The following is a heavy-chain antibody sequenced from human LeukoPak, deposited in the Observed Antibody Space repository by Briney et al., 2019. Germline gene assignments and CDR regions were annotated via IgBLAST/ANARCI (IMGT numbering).Heavy chain of an antibody. CDR1: GGTFSSYA. CDR2: IIPIFGTA. D-gene: IGHD6-13*01. J-gene: IGHJ4*02. V-gene: IGHV1-69*05. Sequence: ASVKVSCKASGGTFSSYAISWVRQAPGQGLEWMGGIIPIFGTANYAQKFQGRVTITTDESTSTAYMELSSLRAEDTAVYYCADTGIAAARDYWGQGTLVTVSS. CDR3: ADTGIAAARDY.